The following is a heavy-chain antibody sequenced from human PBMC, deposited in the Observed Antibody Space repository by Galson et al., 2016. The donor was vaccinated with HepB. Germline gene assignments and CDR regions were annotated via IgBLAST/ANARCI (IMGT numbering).Heavy chain of an antibody. D-gene: IGHD2-2*01. Sequence: TLSLTCTVSGGYISSRGYYWSWHRPHPGQGLEWTGYISYSGGTYYNPSLQSRLTISLDTSKNHFSLTLDSVPAADTAVYYCAGYEVVSFDYWGQGTLVTVSS. CDR3: AGYEVVSFDY. V-gene: IGHV4-31*03. CDR2: ISYSGGT. J-gene: IGHJ4*02. CDR1: GGYISSRGYY.